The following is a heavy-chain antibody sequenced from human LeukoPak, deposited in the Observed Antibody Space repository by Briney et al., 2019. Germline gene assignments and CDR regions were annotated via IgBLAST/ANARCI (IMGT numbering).Heavy chain of an antibody. D-gene: IGHD3-16*01. Sequence: GGSLRLSCAASGFTFSSYWMSWVRQAPGKGLEWVANIKQDGSEKYYVDSVKGRFTISRDNAKNSLCLQMNSLRAEDTAVYYCARGGAPWDYYYYMDVWGKGTTVTVSS. CDR1: GFTFSSYW. V-gene: IGHV3-7*04. CDR3: ARGGAPWDYYYYMDV. CDR2: IKQDGSEK. J-gene: IGHJ6*03.